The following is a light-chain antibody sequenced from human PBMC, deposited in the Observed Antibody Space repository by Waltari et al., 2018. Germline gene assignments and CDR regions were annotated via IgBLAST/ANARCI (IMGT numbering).Light chain of an antibody. CDR1: RNDIGYYDL. V-gene: IGLV2-23*01. J-gene: IGLJ1*01. Sequence: QSALTQPASVSGSPGQSITLSCTGTRNDIGYYDLVSWYQQRPGEAPKLLMYGATKRPSGVSNRFSGSKSGKTASLTISGLQTEDEADYYCFSFVAANSFVFGPGTKVTVL. CDR3: FSFVAANSFV. CDR2: GAT.